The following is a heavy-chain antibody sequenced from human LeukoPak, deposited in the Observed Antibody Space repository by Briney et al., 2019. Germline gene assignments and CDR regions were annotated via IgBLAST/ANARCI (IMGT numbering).Heavy chain of an antibody. J-gene: IGHJ4*02. Sequence: PGRSLSLSCAASGFTFSDHGMHWVRQAPGRGLEWVAVISDDGGYKLYGDSMKGRFTIARDNSENTLYLQMSSLKTEETAVYYCAKDRAFQAAGVTDYWGQGTLATVSS. CDR3: AKDRAFQAAGVTDY. D-gene: IGHD3-10*01. CDR1: GFTFSDHG. V-gene: IGHV3-30*18. CDR2: ISDDGGYK.